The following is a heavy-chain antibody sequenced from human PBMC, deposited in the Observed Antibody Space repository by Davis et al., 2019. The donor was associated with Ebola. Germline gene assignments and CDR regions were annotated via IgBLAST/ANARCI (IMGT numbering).Heavy chain of an antibody. CDR1: GFTFSSYA. D-gene: IGHD6-13*01. CDR2: ISYDGSNK. V-gene: IGHV3-30-3*01. CDR3: ARIAAVEGSPDV. J-gene: IGHJ6*02. Sequence: GESLKISCAASGFTFSSYAMHWVRQAPGKGLEWVAVISYDGSNKYYADSVKGRFTISRDNSKNTLYLQMNSLRAEDTAVYYCARIAAVEGSPDVWGQGTTVTVSS.